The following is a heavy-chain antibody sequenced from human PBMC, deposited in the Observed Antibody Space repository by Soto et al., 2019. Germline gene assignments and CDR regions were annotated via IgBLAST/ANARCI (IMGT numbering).Heavy chain of an antibody. Sequence: QVQLQQWGAGLLKPSETLSLTCVVYGGSFSGYYWSWIRQPPGKGLEWIGEINHSGSTKYNPSLKGRVTLSADTSTNQFSLKLSSVTAADTAGNYCARGFRFCSGGSCYSAWFGPWGQGTLVTVSS. CDR2: INHSGST. V-gene: IGHV4-34*01. J-gene: IGHJ5*02. CDR3: ARGFRFCSGGSCYSAWFGP. CDR1: GGSFSGYY. D-gene: IGHD2-15*01.